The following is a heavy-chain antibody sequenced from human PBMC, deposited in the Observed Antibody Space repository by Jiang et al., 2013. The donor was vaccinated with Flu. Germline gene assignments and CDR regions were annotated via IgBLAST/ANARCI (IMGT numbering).Heavy chain of an antibody. V-gene: IGHV3-30*02. CDR3: AKDLSSSVTYYGMDV. Sequence: WVAFIRYDGSNEYYADSVRGRFTISRDNSKNTLCLQMNSLRAEDTAVYYCAKDLSSSVTYYGMDVWGQGTTVTVSS. J-gene: IGHJ6*02. CDR2: IRYDGSNE. D-gene: IGHD6-6*01.